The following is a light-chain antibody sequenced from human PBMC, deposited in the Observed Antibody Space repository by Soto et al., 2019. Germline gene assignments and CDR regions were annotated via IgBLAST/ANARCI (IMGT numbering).Light chain of an antibody. V-gene: IGLV7-46*01. CDR1: TGAVTSGHY. CDR3: LLSYTRAQHVV. Sequence: QAVVTQEPSLTVSPGGTVTLTCGSSTGAVTSGHYPYWFQQKPGQAPRTLIYDTTKKHSWTPARFSGSLLGGKAALTLTGAQPEDEAEYYCLLSYTRAQHVVFGGGTKVTVL. CDR2: DTT. J-gene: IGLJ2*01.